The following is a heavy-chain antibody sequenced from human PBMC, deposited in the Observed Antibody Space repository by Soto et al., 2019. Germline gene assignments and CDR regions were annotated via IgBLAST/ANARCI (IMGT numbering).Heavy chain of an antibody. D-gene: IGHD3-10*01. CDR3: ARDFFRVTVLRGDLADDALDL. CDR2: IIPIFGTA. J-gene: IGHJ3*01. V-gene: IGHV1-69*13. CDR1: GGTFSSCS. Sequence: ASVKVSCKASGGTFSSCSISWVRQAPGQGLEWMGGIIPIFGTANYAQKFQGRVTITADESTYTAYMELSSLKSEDTAVYFCARDFFRVTVLRGDLADDALDLWGQGTMVTVSS.